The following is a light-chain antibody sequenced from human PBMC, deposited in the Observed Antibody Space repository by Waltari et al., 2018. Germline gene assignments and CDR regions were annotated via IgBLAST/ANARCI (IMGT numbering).Light chain of an antibody. CDR2: NDI. V-gene: IGLV3-25*03. J-gene: IGLJ2*01. Sequence: SDEVTQPPSVSVSAGQTARITCSGDALRKQYGYWYQQKPGQAPVVIIYNDIERPSGIHERFSGSTSGKTVTLTISGVQAEDEADYDCKSADNSGTVIFGGGTKVTVL. CDR1: ALRKQY. CDR3: KSADNSGTVI.